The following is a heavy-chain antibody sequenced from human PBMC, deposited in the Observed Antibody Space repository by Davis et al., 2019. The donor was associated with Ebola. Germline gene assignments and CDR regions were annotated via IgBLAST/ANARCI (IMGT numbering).Heavy chain of an antibody. J-gene: IGHJ4*02. CDR1: GGSISSSYY. CDR3: ARVRYYGSGSPIDY. CDR2: IYYSGST. V-gene: IGHV4-59*12. Sequence: MPSETLSLTCAVSGGSISSSYYWSWIRQPPGKGLEWIGYIYYSGSTNYNPSLKSRVTISVDTSKNQFSLKLSSVTAADTAVYYCARVRYYGSGSPIDYWGQGTLVTVSS. D-gene: IGHD3-10*01.